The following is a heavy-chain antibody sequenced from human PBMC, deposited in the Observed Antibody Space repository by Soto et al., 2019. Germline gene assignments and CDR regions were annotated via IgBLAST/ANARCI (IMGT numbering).Heavy chain of an antibody. CDR2: IYYTGST. CDR3: AMTKTTLHNWFAP. V-gene: IGHV4-59*08. Sequence: SETLSLTCTVSGGSIRGYYWTWIRQTPGKGLEWIGHIYYTGSTKYNPSLKSRVTISVETSKNQFYLKLSSVTAADTAMYYCAMTKTTLHNWFAPWGQGTQVTVSS. CDR1: GGSIRGYY. D-gene: IGHD1-7*01. J-gene: IGHJ5*02.